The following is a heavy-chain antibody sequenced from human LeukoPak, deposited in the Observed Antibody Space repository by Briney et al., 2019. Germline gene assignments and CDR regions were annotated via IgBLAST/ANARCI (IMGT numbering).Heavy chain of an antibody. CDR2: IYYSGST. V-gene: IGHV4-59*01. D-gene: IGHD6-6*01. CDR1: GGSISSYY. J-gene: IGHJ6*02. CDR3: ARDSSSAYYYYYYGMDV. Sequence: SETLSLTCTVSGGSISSYYWSWIRQPPGKGLEWIGYIYYSGSTNYNPSLKSRVTISVDTSKNQFSLKLSSVTAADTAVYYCARDSSSAYYYYYYGMDVWGQGTTVTVSS.